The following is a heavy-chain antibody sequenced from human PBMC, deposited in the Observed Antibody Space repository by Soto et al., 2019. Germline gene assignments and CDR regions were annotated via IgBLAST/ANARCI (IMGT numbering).Heavy chain of an antibody. D-gene: IGHD3-9*01. CDR3: VKESPSVRYFDWLPEFDY. CDR2: TSSNGGST. V-gene: IGHV3-64D*06. CDR1: GFTFSSYA. Sequence: GGSLRLSCSASGFTFSSYAMHWVRQAPGKGLEYVSATSSNGGSTYYADSVKGRFTISRDNSKNTLYLQMSSLRAEDTAVYYCVKESPSVRYFDWLPEFDYWGQGTLVTVSS. J-gene: IGHJ4*02.